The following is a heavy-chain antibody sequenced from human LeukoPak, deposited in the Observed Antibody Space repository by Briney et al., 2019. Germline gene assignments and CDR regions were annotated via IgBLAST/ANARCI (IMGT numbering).Heavy chain of an antibody. Sequence: GGSLRLSCAASGFTFSSYAMSWVRQAPGKGLEWVSAISGSGGSTYYADSVKGRFTISRDNSKNTLYPQMNSLRAEDTAVYYCAKDGSGSYYNGGYFDYWGQGTLVTVSS. D-gene: IGHD3-10*01. J-gene: IGHJ4*02. CDR1: GFTFSSYA. V-gene: IGHV3-23*01. CDR2: ISGSGGST. CDR3: AKDGSGSYYNGGYFDY.